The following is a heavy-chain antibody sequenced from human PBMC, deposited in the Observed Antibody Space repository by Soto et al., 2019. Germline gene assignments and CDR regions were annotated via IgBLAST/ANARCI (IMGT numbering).Heavy chain of an antibody. CDR3: ARDRGGALDS. J-gene: IGHJ4*02. CDR1: GFTFNPFA. V-gene: IGHV3-23*01. D-gene: IGHD2-15*01. CDR2: LSGSGSLS. Sequence: EVLLLESGGGLVQPGGSLRLSCAASGFTFNPFAMPWVRQAPGKGLEWVSALSGSGSLSYYADSVKGRFTISRDNSKNTMYLQMNNLRVDETAVYFCARDRGGALDSWGQGTLVTVSS.